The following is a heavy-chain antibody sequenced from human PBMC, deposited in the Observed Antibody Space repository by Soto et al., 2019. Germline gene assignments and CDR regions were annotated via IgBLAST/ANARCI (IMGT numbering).Heavy chain of an antibody. D-gene: IGHD6-6*01. CDR1: GFTFSTYG. V-gene: IGHV3-30*03. CDR3: ARVIRADSTSSNFYYYSGLDV. CDR2: ISNNGINK. J-gene: IGHJ6*02. Sequence: QVQLVESGGGVVQPGRSLRLSCAASGFTFSTYGMHWVRQAPGKGLEWLAVISNNGINKYYADSVKGRFTISRDNSKDTLFLLMNSLRGEDTAIYYCARVIRADSTSSNFYYYSGLDVWGQGTTVTVSS.